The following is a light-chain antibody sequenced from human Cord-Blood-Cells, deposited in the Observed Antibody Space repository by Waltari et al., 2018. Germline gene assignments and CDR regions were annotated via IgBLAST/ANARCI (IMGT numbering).Light chain of an antibody. CDR1: SSDVGGYNY. J-gene: IGLJ2*01. CDR3: SSYTSSSTRV. CDR2: DVN. V-gene: IGLV2-14*01. Sequence: QSALTQPASVSGSPGQSITISCTGTSSDVGGYNYVSWYQQHPGKAPKLMIYDVNNRPSGVSNRVSGSKSGNTASLTISGLQAEDEADYYCSSYTSSSTRVFGGGTKLTVL.